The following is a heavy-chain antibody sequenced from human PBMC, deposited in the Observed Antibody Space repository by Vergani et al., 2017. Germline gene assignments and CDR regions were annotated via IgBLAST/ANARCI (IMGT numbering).Heavy chain of an antibody. Sequence: QVQLVQSGAEVKKPGSSVKVSCKASGGTFSSYAISWVRQAPGQGLEWMGRIIPILGTANYAQKFQGRVTITADESTSTAYMELSSLRSEDTSVYYSARGGCSSTSFYSHADYYYGMDVWGQGSTVTVSS. J-gene: IGHJ6*02. V-gene: IGHV1-69*11. CDR2: IIPILGTA. D-gene: IGHD2-2*01. CDR3: ARGGCSSTSFYSHADYYYGMDV. CDR1: GGTFSSYA.